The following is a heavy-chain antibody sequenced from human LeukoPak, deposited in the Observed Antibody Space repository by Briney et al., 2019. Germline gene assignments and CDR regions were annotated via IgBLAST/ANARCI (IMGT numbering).Heavy chain of an antibody. CDR2: ISSSSSYI. CDR1: GFTFSSYS. Sequence: PGGSLRLSXAASGFTFSSYSMDWVRQPPGKGLEWVSSISSSSSYIYYADSVKGRFTISRDSAKNSLYLQMNSLRAEDTAVYYCASYCSGGSCYVGGYWGQGTLVTVSS. J-gene: IGHJ4*02. V-gene: IGHV3-21*01. D-gene: IGHD2-15*01. CDR3: ASYCSGGSCYVGGY.